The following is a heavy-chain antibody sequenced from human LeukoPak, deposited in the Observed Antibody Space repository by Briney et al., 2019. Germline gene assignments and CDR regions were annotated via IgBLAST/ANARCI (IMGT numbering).Heavy chain of an antibody. CDR2: INPNSGGT. D-gene: IGHD3-22*01. Sequence: ASVKVSRKASGYTFTGYYIHWVRQAPGQGLEWMGWINPNSGGTNYAQKFQSRVTMTRDTSISTAYMELSRLRSDDTAVYYCARVLYYYDSSGYATFDYWGQGTLVTVSS. J-gene: IGHJ4*02. V-gene: IGHV1-2*02. CDR1: GYTFTGYY. CDR3: ARVLYYYDSSGYATFDY.